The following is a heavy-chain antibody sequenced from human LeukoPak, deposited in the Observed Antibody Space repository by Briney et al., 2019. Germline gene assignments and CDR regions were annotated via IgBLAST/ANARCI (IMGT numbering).Heavy chain of an antibody. CDR3: AQSGGTDV. V-gene: IGHV3-33*03. CDR1: GFTFSSYG. J-gene: IGHJ6*02. Sequence: GGSLRLSCAASGFTFSSYGMHWVRQAPGKGLEWVAVIWYDGSNKYYADSVKGRFTISRDNSKNMLYLQMNSLRTEDTAVYYCAQSGGTDVWGQGTTVTVSS. CDR2: IWYDGSNK.